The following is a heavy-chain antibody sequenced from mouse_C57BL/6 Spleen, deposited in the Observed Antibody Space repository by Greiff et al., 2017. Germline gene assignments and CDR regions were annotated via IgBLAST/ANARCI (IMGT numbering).Heavy chain of an antibody. V-gene: IGHV1-62-2*01. Sequence: QVQLQQSGAELVKPGASVKLSCKASGYTFTEYTIHWVKQRSGQGLEWIGWFYPGSGSIKYNEKFKDKATLTADKSSSTVYMGLSRLTSEGSAVDFCARHEVNYYGSSYWYFDVWGTGTTVTVSS. D-gene: IGHD1-1*01. J-gene: IGHJ1*03. CDR1: GYTFTEYT. CDR2: FYPGSGSI. CDR3: ARHEVNYYGSSYWYFDV.